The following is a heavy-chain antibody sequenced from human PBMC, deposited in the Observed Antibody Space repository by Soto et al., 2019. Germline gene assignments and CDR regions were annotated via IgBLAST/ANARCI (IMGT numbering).Heavy chain of an antibody. J-gene: IGHJ3*02. CDR1: GGSISSGGYS. CDR3: ARKSYYDYAFAI. CDR2: IYHSGST. D-gene: IGHD3-22*01. V-gene: IGHV4-30-2*01. Sequence: QLQLQESGSGLVKPSQTLSLTCAVSGGSISSGGYSWSWIRQPPGKGLEWIGYIYHSGSTYYNPSLKSRVTISVDRSNTQVSLKLSSVTAADTAVYYGARKSYYDYAFAIWGQGTMVTVAS.